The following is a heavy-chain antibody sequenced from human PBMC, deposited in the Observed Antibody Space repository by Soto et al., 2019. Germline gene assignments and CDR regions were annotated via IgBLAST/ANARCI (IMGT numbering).Heavy chain of an antibody. Sequence: AAVKVSCNASAYTFTGYYMHWVLQAPGQGLEWMGWINPNSGGTNYAQKFQGRVTMTRDMSISTAYMELSRLRSDDTAVYYCATLETAMALTIDYWGQGPLVTVYS. V-gene: IGHV1-2*02. D-gene: IGHD5-18*01. CDR1: AYTFTGYY. J-gene: IGHJ4*02. CDR3: ATLETAMALTIDY. CDR2: INPNSGGT.